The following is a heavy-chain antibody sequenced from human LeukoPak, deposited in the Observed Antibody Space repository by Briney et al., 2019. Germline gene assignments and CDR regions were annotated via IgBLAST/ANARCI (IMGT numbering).Heavy chain of an antibody. CDR1: GGSISSSNW. J-gene: IGHJ6*03. V-gene: IGHV4-4*02. CDR3: ARDMSGYDWGTRIYYYYMDV. CDR2: IYHSGST. Sequence: SETLSLTCAVSGGSISSSNWWSWVRQPPGKGLEWIGEIYHSGSTNYNPSLKSRVTISVDKSKNQFSLKLSSGTAADTAVYYCARDMSGYDWGTRIYYYYMDVWGKGTTVTISS. D-gene: IGHD5-12*01.